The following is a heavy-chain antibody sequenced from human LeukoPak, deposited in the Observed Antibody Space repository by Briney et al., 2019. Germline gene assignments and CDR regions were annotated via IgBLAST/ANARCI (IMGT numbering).Heavy chain of an antibody. V-gene: IGHV4-59*01. CDR3: ARHDFYDYVWGSYRSSFDY. J-gene: IGHJ4*02. Sequence: SETLSLTCTVSGGSISSYYWSWIPQPPGKGLEWIGYIYYSVSTNYHPSLKSRVTISVDTSKNQFSLKLSSVTAADTAVYYCARHDFYDYVWGSYRSSFDYWGQGTLVTVSS. D-gene: IGHD3-16*02. CDR2: IYYSVST. CDR1: GGSISSYY.